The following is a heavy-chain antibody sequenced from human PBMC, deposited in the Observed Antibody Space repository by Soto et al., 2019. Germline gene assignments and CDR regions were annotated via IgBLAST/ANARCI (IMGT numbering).Heavy chain of an antibody. V-gene: IGHV1-69*06. Sequence: SVKVSCKASGGTFSSYAISWVRQAPGQGLEWMRGIIPIYGTANYAQNLQGRVTITADKSTSTAYMEVSSLRSEDTAVYFCARATGDGHSFPFDYLGQGTLDTVSS. CDR1: GGTFSSYA. CDR2: IIPIYGTA. J-gene: IGHJ4*02. D-gene: IGHD1-26*01. CDR3: ARATGDGHSFPFDY.